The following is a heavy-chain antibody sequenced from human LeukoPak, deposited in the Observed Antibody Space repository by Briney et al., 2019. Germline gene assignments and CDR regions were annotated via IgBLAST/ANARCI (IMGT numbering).Heavy chain of an antibody. CDR3: ARQIVGANQY. D-gene: IGHD1-26*01. J-gene: IGHJ4*02. Sequence: GGSLRLSCAASGFTFSSYAMTWVRQAPGKGLEWVSAISGSGGSTYYADSVKGRFTMSRDNSKNTLYLQMNSLRAEDTAVYYCARQIVGANQYWGQATLVTVSS. CDR2: ISGSGGST. CDR1: GFTFSSYA. V-gene: IGHV3-23*01.